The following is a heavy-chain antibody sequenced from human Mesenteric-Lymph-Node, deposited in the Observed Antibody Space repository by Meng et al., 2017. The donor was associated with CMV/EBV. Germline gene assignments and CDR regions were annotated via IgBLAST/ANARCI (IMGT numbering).Heavy chain of an antibody. J-gene: IGHJ6*02. D-gene: IGHD2-2*01. V-gene: IGHV1-18*01. Sequence: GESLKISCAASGFTFSSYAMSWVRQAPGKGLEWVGWISAYNGNTNYAQKLQGRVTMTTDTSTSTAYMELRSLRSDDTAVYYCAREGVSDIVVVPAADYYGMDVWGQGTTVTVSS. CDR2: ISAYNGNT. CDR1: GFTFSSYA. CDR3: AREGVSDIVVVPAADYYGMDV.